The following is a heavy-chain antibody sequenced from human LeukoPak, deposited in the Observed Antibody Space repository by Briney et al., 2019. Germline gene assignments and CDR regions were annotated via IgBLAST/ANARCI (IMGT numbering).Heavy chain of an antibody. D-gene: IGHD2-15*01. CDR3: AKEREYCSSGSCHYDLDV. CDR1: GFTFSSYA. J-gene: IGHJ6*02. Sequence: PGGSLRLSCAASGFTFSSYAMSWVRQAPGKGLEWVSAISGSGGSTYYADSVKGRFTISRDNSKNTLYLQMNSLRAEDTAVYYCAKEREYCSSGSCHYDLDVWGQGATVTVSS. CDR2: ISGSGGST. V-gene: IGHV3-23*01.